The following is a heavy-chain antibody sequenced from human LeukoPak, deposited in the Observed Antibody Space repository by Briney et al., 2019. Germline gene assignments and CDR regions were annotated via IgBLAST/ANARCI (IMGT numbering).Heavy chain of an antibody. D-gene: IGHD5-12*01. Sequence: GGSLRLSCAASGFTFSNYEMNWVRQAPGKGLEWVSSISSSSSYIYYADSVKGRFTISRDNAKNSLYLQMNSLRAEDTAVYYCARDPPGRAWLRFTSDYWGQGTLVTVSS. CDR3: ARDPPGRAWLRFTSDY. J-gene: IGHJ4*02. V-gene: IGHV3-21*01. CDR1: GFTFSNYE. CDR2: ISSSSSYI.